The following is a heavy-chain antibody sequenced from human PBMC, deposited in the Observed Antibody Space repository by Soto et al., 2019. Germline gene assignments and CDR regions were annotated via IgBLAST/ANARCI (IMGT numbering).Heavy chain of an antibody. D-gene: IGHD3-9*01. V-gene: IGHV3-23*01. CDR1: GFTFSSYA. CDR3: AKDFLYYDILTGYPGDTKYYYYGMDV. CDR2: ISGSGGST. Sequence: GGSLRLSCAASGFTFSSYAMSWVRQAPGKGLEWVSAISGSGGSTYYADSVKGRFTISRDNSKNTLYLQMNSLRAEDTAVYYCAKDFLYYDILTGYPGDTKYYYYGMDVWGQGTTVTVSS. J-gene: IGHJ6*02.